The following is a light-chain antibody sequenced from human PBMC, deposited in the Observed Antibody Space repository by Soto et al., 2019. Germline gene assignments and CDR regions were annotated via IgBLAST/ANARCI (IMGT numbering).Light chain of an antibody. J-gene: IGLJ1*01. V-gene: IGLV2-14*01. CDR3: SSYTSSRIYV. CDR2: EVS. CDR1: NSDVGGYNY. Sequence: QSALTQPASVSGSPGQSITISCTGTNSDVGGYNYVSWYQHHPGKAPKLMIYEVSNRPAGISNRFSGSKSGNTASLTSSGLQAEEEADYYCSSYTSSRIYVFGTGTQLTVL.